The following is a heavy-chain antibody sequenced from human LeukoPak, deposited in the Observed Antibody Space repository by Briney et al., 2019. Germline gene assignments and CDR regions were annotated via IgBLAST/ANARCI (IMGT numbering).Heavy chain of an antibody. Sequence: GGSLRLSCAASGFTFSSYSMIWVRQAPGKGLEWVSSISSSSSYIYYADSVKGRFTISRDNAKNSLYLQMNSLRAEDTAVYYCAREVAYCGGDCPTDAFDIWGQGTMVTVSS. CDR3: AREVAYCGGDCPTDAFDI. D-gene: IGHD2-21*02. J-gene: IGHJ3*02. V-gene: IGHV3-21*01. CDR2: ISSSSSYI. CDR1: GFTFSSYS.